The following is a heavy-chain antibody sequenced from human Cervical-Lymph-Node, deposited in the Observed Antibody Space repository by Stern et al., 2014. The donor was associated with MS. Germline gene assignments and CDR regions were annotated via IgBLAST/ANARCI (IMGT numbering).Heavy chain of an antibody. D-gene: IGHD1-26*01. Sequence: HVQLQESGPGLVKPSETLPLTCNVSGGSLSGFYWTWIRQPPGKGLEWIGYNYNSGYTVYHPSLKGRISISLDMSKTQFSLKLTSVTAADTAVYYCARGRGGSYFDYWGQGTLVTVSS. J-gene: IGHJ4*02. V-gene: IGHV4-59*01. CDR2: NYNSGYT. CDR3: ARGRGGSYFDY. CDR1: GGSLSGFY.